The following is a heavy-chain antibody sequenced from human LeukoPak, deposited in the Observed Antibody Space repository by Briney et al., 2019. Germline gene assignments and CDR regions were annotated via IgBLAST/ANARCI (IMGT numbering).Heavy chain of an antibody. CDR1: GGSFSGYY. V-gene: IGHV4-34*01. CDR3: ARIIVGANGDDAFDI. CDR2: INHSGST. J-gene: IGHJ3*02. Sequence: SETLSLTCAVYGGSFSGYYWSWIRQPPGKGLEWIGEINHSGSTNYNPSLKSRVTISVDTSKNQFSLKLSSVTAADTAVYYCARIIVGANGDDAFDIWGQGTMVTVSS. D-gene: IGHD1-26*01.